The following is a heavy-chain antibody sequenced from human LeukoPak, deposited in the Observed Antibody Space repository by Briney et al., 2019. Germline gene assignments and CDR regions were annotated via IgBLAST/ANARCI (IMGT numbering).Heavy chain of an antibody. Sequence: ASVKVSCKASGGPFSSYAISWVRQAPGQGLEWMGRIIPILDMANYAQKFQGRVTLTADKTTSTAYMELSSLGSEDTAVYYCATERADITVATSDYFDSWGQGTLVTVSS. J-gene: IGHJ4*02. CDR1: GGPFSSYA. CDR2: IIPILDMA. CDR3: ATERADITVATSDYFDS. D-gene: IGHD6-19*01. V-gene: IGHV1-69*04.